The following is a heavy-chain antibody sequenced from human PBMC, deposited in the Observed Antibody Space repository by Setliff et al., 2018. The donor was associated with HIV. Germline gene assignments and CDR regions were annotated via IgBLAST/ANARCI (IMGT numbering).Heavy chain of an antibody. V-gene: IGHV4-59*11. D-gene: IGHD3-22*01. Sequence: SETLSLTCTVSGASISRHFWAWIRQPPGKGLEWIGTIYDSGSAKHNPSLESRVRISVDTSKNHLSLKLNSVTVADTAVYYCARRQWGTSGYYEFFRQWGQGTLVTVSS. CDR2: IYDSGSA. CDR3: ARRQWGTSGYYEFFRQ. CDR1: GASISRHF. J-gene: IGHJ1*01.